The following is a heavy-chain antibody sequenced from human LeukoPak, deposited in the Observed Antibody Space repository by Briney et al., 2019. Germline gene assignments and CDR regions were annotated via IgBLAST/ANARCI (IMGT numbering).Heavy chain of an antibody. Sequence: HTGGSLRLSCAASGFTFSSYWMHWIRQAPGKGLVWVSRINSGGSSTSYADSVKGRFTISRDNAKNTLYLQMNSLRAEDTAVYYCARDHGKMATTPWGQGTLVTVSS. D-gene: IGHD5-24*01. CDR1: GFTFSSYW. CDR3: ARDHGKMATTP. J-gene: IGHJ5*02. CDR2: INSGGSST. V-gene: IGHV3-74*01.